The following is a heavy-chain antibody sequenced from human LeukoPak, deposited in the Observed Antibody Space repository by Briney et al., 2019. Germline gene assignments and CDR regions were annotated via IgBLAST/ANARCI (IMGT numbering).Heavy chain of an antibody. Sequence: ASVKVSCKASGYTFTSYGISWVRQAPGQGLEWMGWISAYNGNTNYAQKLQGRVTMTTDTSTSTAYMELRSLRSDDTAVYYCARERIQLWYPPYYYYGMDVWGKGTTVTVSS. CDR3: ARERIQLWYPPYYYYGMDV. D-gene: IGHD5-18*01. J-gene: IGHJ6*04. CDR2: ISAYNGNT. V-gene: IGHV1-18*04. CDR1: GYTFTSYG.